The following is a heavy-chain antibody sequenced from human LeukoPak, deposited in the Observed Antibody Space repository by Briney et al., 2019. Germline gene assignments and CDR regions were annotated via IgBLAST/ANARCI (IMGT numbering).Heavy chain of an antibody. Sequence: ASVKVSCKTSDYSFSSYGFTWVRQAPGQGLEWMGWISAFTGNTTYAQKFQGRVTITRDTSASTAYMELSNLRSEDTAVYYCARVTGTYFDYWGQGTLVTVSS. D-gene: IGHD3-9*01. J-gene: IGHJ4*02. CDR1: DYSFSSYG. CDR2: ISAFTGNT. V-gene: IGHV1-18*01. CDR3: ARVTGTYFDY.